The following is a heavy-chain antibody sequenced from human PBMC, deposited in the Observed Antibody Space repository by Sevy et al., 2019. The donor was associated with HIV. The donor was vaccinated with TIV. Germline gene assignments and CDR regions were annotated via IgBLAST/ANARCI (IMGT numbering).Heavy chain of an antibody. D-gene: IGHD3-22*01. CDR2: VSCSGRT. CDR3: AREIYFYEYSGFYYIDS. Sequence: SETLSLTCNVSVASVSSGKYYWTWIRQPPGKDLVGIGHVSCSGRTNYNPSLKSRVTISEDTSKNQCSLSLNSVTAANTATYYCAREIYFYEYSGFYYIDSWGVGMLVTV. J-gene: IGHJ4*02. CDR1: VASVSSGKYY. V-gene: IGHV4-61*01.